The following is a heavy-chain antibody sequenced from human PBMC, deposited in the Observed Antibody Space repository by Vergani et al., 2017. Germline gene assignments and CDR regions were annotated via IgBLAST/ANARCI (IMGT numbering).Heavy chain of an antibody. CDR3: ARDRDSGYCSRTSCYRGSGSYSSYYYYYMDV. V-gene: IGHV1-2*02. D-gene: IGHD2-2*03. CDR1: GYTFTGYY. J-gene: IGHJ6*03. Sequence: QVQLVQSGAEVKKPGASVKVSCKASGYTFTGYYMHWVRQAPGQGLEWMGWINPNSGGTNYAQKFQGRVTMTRDTSISTAYMELSRVRSDDTAVYYCARDRDSGYCSRTSCYRGSGSYSSYYYYYMDVWGKGTTVTVSS. CDR2: INPNSGGT.